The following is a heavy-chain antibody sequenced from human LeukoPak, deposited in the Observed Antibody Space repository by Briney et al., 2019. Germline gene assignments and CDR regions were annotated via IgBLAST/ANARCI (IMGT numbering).Heavy chain of an antibody. J-gene: IGHJ4*02. CDR2: ISSSGTTI. V-gene: IGHV3-48*03. Sequence: GGSLRLSCAASGFTFSSYEMNWVRQAPGKGLEWVSYISSSGTTIYSADSVKGRFTISRDNAKNTLYLQMSSLRAEDTAVYYCVKAGGDGDYFDYWGQGTLVTVSS. CDR1: GFTFSSYE. D-gene: IGHD4-17*01. CDR3: VKAGGDGDYFDY.